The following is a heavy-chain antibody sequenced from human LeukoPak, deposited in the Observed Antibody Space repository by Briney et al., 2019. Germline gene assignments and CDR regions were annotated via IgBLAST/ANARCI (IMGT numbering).Heavy chain of an antibody. J-gene: IGHJ3*02. D-gene: IGHD3-10*01. CDR3: ASGYGSGSYYGAFHI. V-gene: IGHV5-51*01. CDR1: GYSFTSYW. CDR2: IYPGDSDT. Sequence: GGSLRLSCAASGYSFTSYWIGWVRQMPGKGLEWMGIIYPGDSDTRYSPSFQGQVTISGDKSISTAYLQWSSLKASDTAMYYCASGYGSGSYYGAFHIWGQGTMVPVSS.